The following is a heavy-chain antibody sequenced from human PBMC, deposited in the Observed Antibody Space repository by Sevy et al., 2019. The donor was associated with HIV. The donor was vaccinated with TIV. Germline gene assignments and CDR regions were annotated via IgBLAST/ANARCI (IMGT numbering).Heavy chain of an antibody. V-gene: IGHV1-2*02. Sequence: ASVKVSCKASGYPFTVYYIHWLRETPRHGLQWVGFINTAGGGATYTPTFQGRVTLSREKAINTAYLTLNDLTSDDTAVYFCARGTESSGWQDPLYWGQGTQVTVSS. D-gene: IGHD6-19*01. J-gene: IGHJ4*02. CDR1: GYPFTVYY. CDR3: ARGTESSGWQDPLY. CDR2: INTAGGGA.